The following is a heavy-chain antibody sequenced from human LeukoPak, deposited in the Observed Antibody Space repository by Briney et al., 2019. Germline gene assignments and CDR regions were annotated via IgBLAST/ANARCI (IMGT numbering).Heavy chain of an antibody. CDR3: ARDRRIAAAGDYGMDV. J-gene: IGHJ6*02. Sequence: SETLSLTCAASGGSIRSGGYSWSWIRQPPGKGLEWIGYIYYSGSTYYNPSLKSRVTISVDRSKNQFSLKLRFVTAADTAVCYCARDRRIAAAGDYGMDVWGQGTTVTVSS. CDR2: IYYSGST. D-gene: IGHD6-13*01. CDR1: GGSIRSGGYS. V-gene: IGHV4-30-2*01.